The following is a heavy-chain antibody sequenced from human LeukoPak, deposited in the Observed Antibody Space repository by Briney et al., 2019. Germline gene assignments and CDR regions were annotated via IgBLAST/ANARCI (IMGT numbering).Heavy chain of an antibody. CDR1: GFTFSSYG. CDR3: ARGMGPHRGYSYDYYYYMDV. Sequence: GRSLRLSCAASGFTFSSYGMHWVRQAPGKGLEWVSGTNWNGGSTGYADSVRGRFTISRDNAKNSLHLQMNSLRVEDTALYHCARGMGPHRGYSYDYYYYMDVWGKGTTVTVSS. J-gene: IGHJ6*03. V-gene: IGHV3-20*01. CDR2: TNWNGGST. D-gene: IGHD5-18*01.